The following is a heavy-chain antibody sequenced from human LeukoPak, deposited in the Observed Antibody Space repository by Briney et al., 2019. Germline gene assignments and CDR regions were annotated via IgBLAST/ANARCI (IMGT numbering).Heavy chain of an antibody. CDR1: GYTLTELS. D-gene: IGHD3-16*01. V-gene: IGHV1-24*01. Sequence: ASVKVSCKVSGYTLTELSMHWVRQAQGKGEEGRGGFDPEDGETIYAKKFQGRVRITEDTSTDTAYMELSSLRSEDTAVYYCAGITFYSSNFDYWGQGTLVTVSS. CDR2: FDPEDGET. J-gene: IGHJ4*02. CDR3: AGITFYSSNFDY.